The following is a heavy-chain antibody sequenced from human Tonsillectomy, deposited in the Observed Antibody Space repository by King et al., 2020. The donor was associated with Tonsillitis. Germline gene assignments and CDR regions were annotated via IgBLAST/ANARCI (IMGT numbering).Heavy chain of an antibody. J-gene: IGHJ4*02. CDR2: IRSKANSYAT. V-gene: IGHV3-73*02. CDR1: GFTFSGSA. CDR3: TRTGGRWNFDY. D-gene: IGHD1-1*01. Sequence: VQLVESGGGLVQPGGSLKLSCAASGFTFSGSAMHWVRQASGKGLEWVGRIRSKANSYATAYVASVKGRFTISRDDSKNTAYLQMNSLKTEDTAVYYCTRTGGRWNFDYWGQGTLVTVSS.